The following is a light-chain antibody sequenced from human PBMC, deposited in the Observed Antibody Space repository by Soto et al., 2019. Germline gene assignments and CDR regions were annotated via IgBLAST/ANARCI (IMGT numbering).Light chain of an antibody. Sequence: EIVLTQSPATLSLSPGERATLSCRASQSVSSYLAWYQQKPGQAPRLLIYDASNRATGIPARFSGSGSGTDFTLPISSLEPEDFAVYYCQQRSNWPQYTFGQGTKREIK. J-gene: IGKJ2*01. V-gene: IGKV3-11*01. CDR2: DAS. CDR3: QQRSNWPQYT. CDR1: QSVSSY.